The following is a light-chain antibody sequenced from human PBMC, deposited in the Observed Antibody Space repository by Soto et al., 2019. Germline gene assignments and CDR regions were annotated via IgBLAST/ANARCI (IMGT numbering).Light chain of an antibody. V-gene: IGKV3-20*01. J-gene: IGKJ1*01. Sequence: EIVLTQSPGTLSLSPGKRATRSCRASQSISSSYLAWYQQRPGQAPRLLIYGASSRATGIPDRFSGSGSGTEFTLTISRLEPEDFAVYYCQQYGSSSWTFGQGTKVDIK. CDR2: GAS. CDR1: QSISSSY. CDR3: QQYGSSSWT.